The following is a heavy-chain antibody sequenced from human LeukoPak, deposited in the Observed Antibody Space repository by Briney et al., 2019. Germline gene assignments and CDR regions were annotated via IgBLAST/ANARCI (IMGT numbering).Heavy chain of an antibody. CDR3: AKATNVDIVATNLDY. J-gene: IGHJ4*02. V-gene: IGHV3-23*01. CDR1: GFTFSSYA. Sequence: GGSLRLSCAASGFTFSSYAMSWVRQAPGKGLEWVSAISGSGGSTYYADSVKGRFTISRDNSKNTLYLQMNSLRAEDTAVYYYAKATNVDIVATNLDYWGQGTLVTVSS. CDR2: ISGSGGST. D-gene: IGHD5-12*01.